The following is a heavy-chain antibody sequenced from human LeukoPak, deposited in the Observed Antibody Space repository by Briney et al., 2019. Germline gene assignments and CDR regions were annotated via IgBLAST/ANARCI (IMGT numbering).Heavy chain of an antibody. V-gene: IGHV3-21*01. CDR3: ASESGNGYDWYYFDY. D-gene: IGHD5-12*01. CDR2: ISSSSSYI. Sequence: GGSLRLSCAASGFTFSSYSMNWVRQAPEKGLEWVSSISSSSSYIYYADSVKGRFTISRDNAKNSLYLQMNSLRAEDTAVYYCASESGNGYDWYYFDYWGQGTLVTVSS. J-gene: IGHJ4*02. CDR1: GFTFSSYS.